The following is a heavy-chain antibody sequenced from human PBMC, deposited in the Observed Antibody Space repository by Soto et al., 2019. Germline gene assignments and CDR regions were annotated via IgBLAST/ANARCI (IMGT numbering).Heavy chain of an antibody. CDR2: IYSGGST. Sequence: GGSLRLSCAASGFTVSSNYMSWVRQAPGKGLEWVSVIYSGGSTYYADSVKGRFTISRDNSKNRLYLQMNSLRAEDTAVYYCARDLAVLSYDFWSGSTFDYWGQGTLVTVSS. V-gene: IGHV3-66*01. CDR1: GFTVSSNY. D-gene: IGHD3-3*01. J-gene: IGHJ4*02. CDR3: ARDLAVLSYDFWSGSTFDY.